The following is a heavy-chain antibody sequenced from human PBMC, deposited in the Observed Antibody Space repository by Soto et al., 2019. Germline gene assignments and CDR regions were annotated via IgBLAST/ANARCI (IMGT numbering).Heavy chain of an antibody. D-gene: IGHD4-17*01. J-gene: IGHJ4*02. CDR1: RYTKASKC. Sequence: KAPRYTKASKCRCWPQHSTRQELEWMGWISAYNGNTNYAQKLQGRVTMTTDTSTSTAYMELRSLRSDDTAVYYCARGLPDYGDGTDCWGQGTLVTVSS. V-gene: IGHV1-18*01. CDR2: ISAYNGNT. CDR3: ARGLPDYGDGTDC.